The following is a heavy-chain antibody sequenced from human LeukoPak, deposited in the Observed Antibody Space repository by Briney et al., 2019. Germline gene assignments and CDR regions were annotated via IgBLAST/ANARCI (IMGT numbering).Heavy chain of an antibody. V-gene: IGHV4-30-4*08. D-gene: IGHD5-12*01. CDR3: ARGRGGWLRQPPFDY. CDR2: IYYSGST. J-gene: IGHJ4*02. CDR1: GGSISSGDYY. Sequence: SETLSLTCTVSGGSISSGDYYWSWIRQPPGKGLEWIGYIYYSGSTYYNPSLKSRVTISVDTSKNQFSLKLSSVTAADTAVYYCARGRGGWLRQPPFDYWGQGTLVTVSS.